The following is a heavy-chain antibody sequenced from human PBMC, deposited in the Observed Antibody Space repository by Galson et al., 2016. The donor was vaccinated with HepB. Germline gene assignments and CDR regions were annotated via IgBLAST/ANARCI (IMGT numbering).Heavy chain of an antibody. CDR3: ARERGIPVAGTLGNWFDP. D-gene: IGHD6-19*01. CDR2: IWYDGSDK. J-gene: IGHJ5*02. V-gene: IGHV3-33*08. Sequence: SLRLSCAASGFIFSSYGMHWVRQAPGKGLEWVAIIWYDGSDKYYADSVKCRFTISRDNSKNTLYLQMNSLRAEDTAVYYCARERGIPVAGTLGNWFDPWGQGTLVTVSS. CDR1: GFIFSSYG.